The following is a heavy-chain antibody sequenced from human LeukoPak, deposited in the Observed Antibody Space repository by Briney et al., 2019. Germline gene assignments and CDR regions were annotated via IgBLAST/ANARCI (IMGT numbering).Heavy chain of an antibody. CDR1: GYTFTSYG. CDR3: ATNGYSSGWYGDAFDI. D-gene: IGHD6-19*01. V-gene: IGHV1-18*01. J-gene: IGHJ3*02. CDR2: ISAYNGNT. Sequence: ASVKVSCKASGYTFTSYGISWVRQAPGQGLEWMGWISAYNGNTNYAQKLQGRVTMTTDTSTRTAYMELRSLRSDDTAVHYCATNGYSSGWYGDAFDIWGQGTMVTVSS.